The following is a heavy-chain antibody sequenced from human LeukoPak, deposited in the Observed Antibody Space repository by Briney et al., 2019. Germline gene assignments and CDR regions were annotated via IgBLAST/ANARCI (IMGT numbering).Heavy chain of an antibody. D-gene: IGHD2-2*01. CDR1: GGTFSSYA. V-gene: IGHV1-69*04. CDR2: IIPIFGIA. CDR3: ARGAYCSSTSCRLDH. J-gene: IGHJ4*02. Sequence: SVKVSCKASGGTFSSYAISWVRQAPGQGLEWMGRIIPIFGIANYAQKFQGRVTITADKSTSTAYMELSSLRSEDTAVYYCARGAYCSSTSCRLDHWGQGTLVTVSS.